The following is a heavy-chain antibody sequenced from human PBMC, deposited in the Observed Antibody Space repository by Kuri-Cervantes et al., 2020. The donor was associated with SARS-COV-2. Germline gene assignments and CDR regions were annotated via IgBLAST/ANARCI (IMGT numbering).Heavy chain of an antibody. D-gene: IGHD3-3*01. J-gene: IGHJ6*02. CDR2: ISYDGSNK. V-gene: IGHV3-30*18. CDR3: AKDSPITIFGVVIISGMDV. CDR1: GFTFSSYG. Sequence: GGSLRLSCAASGFTFSSYGMHWVRQAPGKGLEWVAVISYDGSNKYYADSVKCRFTITRDNTKNKLYLQMNSLRAEDTAVYYCAKDSPITIFGVVIISGMDVWGQGTTVTVSS.